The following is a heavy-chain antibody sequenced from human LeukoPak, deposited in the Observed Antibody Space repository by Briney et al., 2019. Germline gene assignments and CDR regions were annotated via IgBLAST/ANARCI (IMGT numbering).Heavy chain of an antibody. CDR1: GYTFTSYD. V-gene: IGHV1-8*03. CDR3: ARGRANLAEERVENYDFWSGYYSDAFDI. J-gene: IGHJ3*02. D-gene: IGHD3-3*01. CDR2: MDPNSGNT. Sequence: ASVKVSCKASGYTFTSYDINWVRQATGQGLEWMGWMDPNSGNTGYAQKFQGRVTITRNTSISTAYMELSSLRSEDTAVYYCARGRANLAEERVENYDFWSGYYSDAFDIWGQGTMVTVSS.